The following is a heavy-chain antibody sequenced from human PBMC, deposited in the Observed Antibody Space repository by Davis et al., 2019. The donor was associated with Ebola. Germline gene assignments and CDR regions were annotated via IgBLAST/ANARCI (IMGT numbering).Heavy chain of an antibody. V-gene: IGHV3-23*01. J-gene: IGHJ4*02. D-gene: IGHD3-10*01. Sequence: GESLKISCAASGFTFSSYAMSWVRQAPGKGLEWVSAISGSGGSTYYADSVKGRFTISRDNSKNTLYLQMNSLRAEDTAVYYCAKDLLTMVRGSPIDYWGQGTLVTVSS. CDR2: ISGSGGST. CDR1: GFTFSSYA. CDR3: AKDLLTMVRGSPIDY.